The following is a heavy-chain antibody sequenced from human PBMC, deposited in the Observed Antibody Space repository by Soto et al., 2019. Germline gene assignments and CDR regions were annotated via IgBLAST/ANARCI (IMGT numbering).Heavy chain of an antibody. CDR3: ARVVMTTVPASYYNGMDV. CDR1: GGTFSSYA. V-gene: IGHV1-69*18. J-gene: IGHJ6*02. D-gene: IGHD4-4*01. CDR2: IIPFIGTA. Sequence: QVQLVQSGAEVKKPGPSVTVSCKASGGTFSSYAISWVRQAPGQGLEWMGRIIPFIGTAIYAQKFQDRVTITADESTSTAYMELTSLRSEDTAMYYCARVVMTTVPASYYNGMDVWGQGTPVTASS.